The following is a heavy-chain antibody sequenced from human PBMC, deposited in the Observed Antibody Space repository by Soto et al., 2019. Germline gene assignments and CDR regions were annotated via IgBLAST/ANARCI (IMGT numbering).Heavy chain of an antibody. CDR3: ARGRRSCTGNNCYTDFDF. J-gene: IGHJ4*02. D-gene: IGHD2-2*02. V-gene: IGHV1-3*01. Sequence: GASVKVSCKASGYTFTDYYIHWVRQAPGQGLEWLGWIISVNDKTLYSPKFQGRLAITRDTSANTAYMDLYSLRSEDSAVYYCARGRRSCTGNNCYTDFDFWGQGSLVTVSS. CDR1: GYTFTDYY. CDR2: IISVNDKT.